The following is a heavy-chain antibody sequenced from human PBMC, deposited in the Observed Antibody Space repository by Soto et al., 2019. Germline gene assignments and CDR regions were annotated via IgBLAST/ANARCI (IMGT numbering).Heavy chain of an antibody. CDR2: ISYDGTNK. CDR1: GFMFSAYA. Sequence: GSLRLSCAASGFMFSAYAMLWVRQAPGKGLEWVAAISYDGTNKYYADSIKGRFTISRDNSANTLFLQVNSLRREDTAMYYCARDPSQYPSGWYGIDFWGHGTLVTVSS. J-gene: IGHJ4*01. CDR3: ARDPSQYPSGWYGIDF. D-gene: IGHD6-19*01. V-gene: IGHV3-30*04.